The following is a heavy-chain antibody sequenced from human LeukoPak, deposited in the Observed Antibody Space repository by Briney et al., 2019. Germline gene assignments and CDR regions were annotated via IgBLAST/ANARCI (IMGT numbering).Heavy chain of an antibody. Sequence: ASVKVSCKVSGYTLTELSMHWVRQAPGKGLEWMGGFDPEDGETIYAQKFQGRVTMTEDTSTDTAYLELSSLRSEDTAVYYCATDLHGGKFPIDYWGQGTLVTVSS. CDR3: ATDLHGGKFPIDY. D-gene: IGHD4-23*01. CDR2: FDPEDGET. V-gene: IGHV1-24*01. J-gene: IGHJ4*02. CDR1: GYTLTELS.